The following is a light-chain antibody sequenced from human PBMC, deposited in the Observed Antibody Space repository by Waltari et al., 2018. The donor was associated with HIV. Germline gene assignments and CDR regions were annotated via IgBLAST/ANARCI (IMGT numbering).Light chain of an antibody. V-gene: IGLV1-44*01. CDR1: SSNIATNT. J-gene: IGLJ2*01. Sequence: QSVLTQPPSASGTLGQGVTISCFGSSSNIATNTVTWYQHLPGAAPKLIIFRNHQRPSGVPDRFSGSQSGTSAFLTITGLLPGDEATYYCAAWDASLHVVFGGGTQLTVL. CDR3: AAWDASLHVV. CDR2: RNH.